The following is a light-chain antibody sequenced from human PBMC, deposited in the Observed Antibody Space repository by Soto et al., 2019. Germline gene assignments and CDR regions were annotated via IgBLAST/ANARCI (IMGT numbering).Light chain of an antibody. CDR2: AAS. CDR3: QQYGISSYT. CDR1: QSISSSY. J-gene: IGKJ2*01. Sequence: EIVLTQSPGTLSLSPGERATLSCRASQSISSSYLAWYQQKPGQAPRLLIYAASSRATGIPDRFSGSGSGTDFTLTISRLEPDDFAVYYCQQYGISSYTFGQGTQLEIK. V-gene: IGKV3-20*01.